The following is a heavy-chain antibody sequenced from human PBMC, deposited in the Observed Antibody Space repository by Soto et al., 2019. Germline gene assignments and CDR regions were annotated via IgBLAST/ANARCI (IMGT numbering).Heavy chain of an antibody. CDR3: ARDRVGGELGYYYYGMDV. V-gene: IGHV6-1*01. CDR2: TYYRSKWYN. CDR1: GYSVSSNSAA. Sequence: SHTLSLTCAISGYSVSSNSAAWNWIRQSPSRGLEWLGRTYYRSKWYNDYAVSVKSRITINPDTSKNQFSLQLNSVTPEDTAVYYCARDRVGGELGYYYYGMDVWGQGTTVTVSS. J-gene: IGHJ6*02. D-gene: IGHD1-26*01.